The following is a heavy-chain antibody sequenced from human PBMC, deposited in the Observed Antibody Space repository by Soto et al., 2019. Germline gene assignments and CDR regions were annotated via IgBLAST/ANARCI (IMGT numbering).Heavy chain of an antibody. Sequence: QDQLVQSGVEVKKPGASVKVSCKASGYSFTNYGITWVRQAPGQGFEWMGWISAYNGNTNYAQKFQGIVTLTTDASTSTAYLELRSMRSDDTTVYYCARDRGVAPPVAGNTHYYYYMDVWGKVTTVTVSS. CDR1: GYSFTNYG. D-gene: IGHD6-19*01. CDR3: ARDRGVAPPVAGNTHYYYYMDV. CDR2: ISAYNGNT. J-gene: IGHJ6*03. V-gene: IGHV1-18*01.